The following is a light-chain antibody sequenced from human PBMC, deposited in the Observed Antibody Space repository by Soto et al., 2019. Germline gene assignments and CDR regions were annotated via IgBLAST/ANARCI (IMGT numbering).Light chain of an antibody. J-gene: IGKJ1*01. CDR1: QSVRSRY. CDR2: GAS. CDR3: QQYGSSPPPT. Sequence: EIVLTQSPGTLSLSPGERATLSCRASQSVRSRYLAWYMQKPGQAPRLILYGASSSATGIPDTFSGSGCGADFTLTISRLEPEDYAAYYCQQYGSSPPPTFGQGTKVDIK. V-gene: IGKV3-20*01.